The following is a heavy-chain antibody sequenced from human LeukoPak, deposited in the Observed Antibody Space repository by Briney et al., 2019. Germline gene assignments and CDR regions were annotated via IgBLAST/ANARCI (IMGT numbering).Heavy chain of an antibody. J-gene: IGHJ4*02. V-gene: IGHV4-39*01. CDR2: IHYSGST. D-gene: IGHD3-10*01. Sequence: SETLSLTCTVSGGSISSSSYYWGWIRQPPGKGLEWIGSIHYSGSTYYNPSLKSRVTVSVDTSKNQFTVNLSSVTAADTAVYYCTRHFGSGRDDYWGQGTLVTVSS. CDR3: TRHFGSGRDDY. CDR1: GGSISSSSYY.